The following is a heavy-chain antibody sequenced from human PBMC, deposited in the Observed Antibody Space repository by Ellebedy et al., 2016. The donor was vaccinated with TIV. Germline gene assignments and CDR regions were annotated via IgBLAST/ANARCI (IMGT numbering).Heavy chain of an antibody. CDR2: MSYDGSNK. D-gene: IGHD3-10*01. V-gene: IGHV3-30-3*01. CDR1: GFTFSISA. J-gene: IGHJ4*02. Sequence: GESLKISXAASGFTFSISAMHWVRQAPGKGLEWVAVMSYDGSNKYYADSVKGRFTISRDNSKSTFYLQTSSLRAEDTTVYYCAKDGIHYYGSGSFIDHWGQGTQVTVSS. CDR3: AKDGIHYYGSGSFIDH.